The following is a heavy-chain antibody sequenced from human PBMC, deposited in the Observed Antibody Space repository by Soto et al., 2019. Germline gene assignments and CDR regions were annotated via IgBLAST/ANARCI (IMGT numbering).Heavy chain of an antibody. CDR1: GCTYSTYT. J-gene: IGHJ4*02. D-gene: IGHD3-9*01. CDR3: AKDRHPDGIWTFDS. Sequence: GRAQRLSCAPCGCTYSTYTMKWVRQDQGKGLEWVSGINAPGSPTYYAASVKGRFTVSRDNSKKMLFLQMNSLRDEDTAVYYCAKDRHPDGIWTFDSWGPGTLVTVSS. V-gene: IGHV3-23*01. CDR2: INAPGSPT.